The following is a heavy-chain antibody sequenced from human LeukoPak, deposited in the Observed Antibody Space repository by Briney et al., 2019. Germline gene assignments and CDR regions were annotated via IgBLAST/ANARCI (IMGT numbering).Heavy chain of an antibody. CDR3: AKDSSPLYYTDAFDI. J-gene: IGHJ3*02. V-gene: IGHV3-30*02. D-gene: IGHD3-10*01. Sequence: GGSLRPSCAASGFTFSSYGMHWVRQAPGKGLEWVAFIRYDGSNKYYADSVKGRFTISRDNSKNTLYLQMNSLRAEDTAVYYCAKDSSPLYYTDAFDIWGQGTMVTVSS. CDR2: IRYDGSNK. CDR1: GFTFSSYG.